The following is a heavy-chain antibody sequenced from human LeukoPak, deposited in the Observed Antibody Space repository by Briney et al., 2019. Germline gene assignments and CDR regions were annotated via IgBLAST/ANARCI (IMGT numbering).Heavy chain of an antibody. CDR2: IYYRRST. CDR1: GGSISSYY. D-gene: IGHD4-11*01. J-gene: IGHJ5*02. CDR3: ARLEYSNYVPSFDP. Sequence: PSETLSLTRSVSGGSISSYYWSWIQQPPGKGLEWIGYIYYRRSTNYNPPLTRRVTISVDTSKHQFSLKLSSVTAADTAVYYCARLEYSNYVPSFDPWGQGTLVTVSS. V-gene: IGHV4-59*01.